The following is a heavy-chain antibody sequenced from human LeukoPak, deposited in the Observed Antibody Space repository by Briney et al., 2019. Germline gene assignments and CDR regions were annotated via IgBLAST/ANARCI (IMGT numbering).Heavy chain of an antibody. V-gene: IGHV3-23*01. Sequence: PGGSLRLSCAASGFAFSSFAMTWVRQAPGKGLEWVSTIVRSGDSTYYADSVKGRFAVSRDNSKNTLYLQMNSLRAEDTSLYYCAKDAVAPGSSGDFFDYWGLGTLVTVSS. D-gene: IGHD3-10*01. CDR3: AKDAVAPGSSGDFFDY. CDR2: IVRSGDST. J-gene: IGHJ4*02. CDR1: GFAFSSFA.